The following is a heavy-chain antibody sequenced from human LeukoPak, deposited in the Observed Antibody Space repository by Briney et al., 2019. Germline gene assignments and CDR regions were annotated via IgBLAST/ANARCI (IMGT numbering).Heavy chain of an antibody. Sequence: PGGSLRLSCAASGFTVITNDMTWVRQAPGKGLEWVSVLYSDGNTKYSDSVQGRFTISRDNSKNPLYLEMNSPSPDDTAVYYCARGVEPLAANTLAYWGQGTLVTVSS. V-gene: IGHV3-53*01. J-gene: IGHJ4*02. D-gene: IGHD1-14*01. CDR2: LYSDGNT. CDR3: ARGVEPLAANTLAY. CDR1: GFTVITND.